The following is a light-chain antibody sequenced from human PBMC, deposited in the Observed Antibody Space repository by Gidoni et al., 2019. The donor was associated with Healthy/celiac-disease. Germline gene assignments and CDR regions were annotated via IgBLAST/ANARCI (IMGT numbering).Light chain of an antibody. CDR2: AAS. CDR3: QQYNNWLRT. V-gene: IGKV3-15*01. Sequence: EIVMTKSPATLSVSPGERATLSCRASQSLNSNLAWYQQKPDQAPRLLIYAASTRATGIPARFSGSGSGTEFTLTISSLQSEDFAVYYCQQYNNWLRTFGQGTKVEIK. CDR1: QSLNSN. J-gene: IGKJ1*01.